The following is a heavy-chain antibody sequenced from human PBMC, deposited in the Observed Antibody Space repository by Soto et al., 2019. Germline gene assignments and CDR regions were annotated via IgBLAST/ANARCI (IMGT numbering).Heavy chain of an antibody. CDR1: GYIFVNYG. CDR3: VMVDNYVTPTPQDV. CDR2: ISPYTGNT. Sequence: QVQLVQSGDEVKKPGASVKVSCKASGYIFVNYGIAWVRQAPGQGLERMGWISPYTGNTHSASKVQGRLTMTTDTXXSTAYMDLGSLTSDDTAVYYCVMVDNYVTPTPQDVWGQGTTVTVSS. J-gene: IGHJ6*02. V-gene: IGHV1-18*01. D-gene: IGHD3-16*01.